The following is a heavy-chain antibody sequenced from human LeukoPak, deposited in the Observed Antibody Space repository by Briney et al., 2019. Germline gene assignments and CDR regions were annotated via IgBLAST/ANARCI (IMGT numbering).Heavy chain of an antibody. CDR1: GYTLTELS. V-gene: IGHV1-24*01. D-gene: IGHD6-19*01. Sequence: GSSVKVSCKVSGYTLTELSMHWVRQAPGKGLEWMGGFDPEDGETIYAQKFQGRVTMTEDTSTDTAYMELSSLRSEDTAVYYCATDTQSSGWFGHDYWGQGTLVTVSS. J-gene: IGHJ4*02. CDR3: ATDTQSSGWFGHDY. CDR2: FDPEDGET.